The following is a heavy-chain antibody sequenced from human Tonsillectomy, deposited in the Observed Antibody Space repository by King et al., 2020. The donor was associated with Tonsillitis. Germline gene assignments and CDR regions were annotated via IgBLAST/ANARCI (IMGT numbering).Heavy chain of an antibody. CDR1: GGSINGYY. CDR3: ARRRSIVGAAPTDAFDI. CDR2: IYYSGST. D-gene: IGHD1-26*01. J-gene: IGHJ3*02. V-gene: IGHV4-59*08. Sequence: VQLQESGPRLVKPSETLSLTCTVSGGSINGYYWSWIRQPPGKGLEWIGYIYYSGSTRYNPSLKSQLTISVETSRNQFSLKLTSVTAADTAVYYCARRRSIVGAAPTDAFDIWGQGTMVTVSS.